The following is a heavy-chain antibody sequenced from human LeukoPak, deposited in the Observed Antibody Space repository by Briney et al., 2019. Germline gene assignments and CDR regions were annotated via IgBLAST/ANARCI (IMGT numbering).Heavy chain of an antibody. CDR3: ARDERACYFDY. Sequence: GGSLRLSCAASGFAFNTYGMRWVRQAPDKGLEWVTVIWYDGSDKYYADSVKGRFTISRDNSKNTLYLQMNSLRAEDTAVCYCARDERACYFDYWGQGTLVTVSS. CDR1: GFAFNTYG. V-gene: IGHV3-33*01. J-gene: IGHJ4*02. CDR2: IWYDGSDK.